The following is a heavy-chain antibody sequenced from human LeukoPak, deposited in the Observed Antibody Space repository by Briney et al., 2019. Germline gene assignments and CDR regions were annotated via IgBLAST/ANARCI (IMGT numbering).Heavy chain of an antibody. CDR1: GYTFTSYY. CDR3: ARDPVADFFDY. J-gene: IGHJ4*02. D-gene: IGHD6-19*01. Sequence: ASVKVSCKASGYTFTSYYMHWVRQAPGQGPEWMGIINPSGGSTSYAQKFQGRVTMTRDTSTSTVYMELSSLRSEDTAVYYCARDPVADFFDYWGQGTLVTVSS. CDR2: INPSGGST. V-gene: IGHV1-46*01.